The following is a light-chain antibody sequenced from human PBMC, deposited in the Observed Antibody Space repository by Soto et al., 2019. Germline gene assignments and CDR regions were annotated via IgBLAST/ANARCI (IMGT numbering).Light chain of an antibody. CDR2: GAS. CDR3: HQYINWRPGT. J-gene: IGKJ1*01. Sequence: ETVMTQSPATLSVSPGERATLSCRASQTVSSNLAWYQQKPGQAPRLLIYGASTRATGVPARFSGSGSGTEFTLTISSLQSEDFAVYYCHQYINWRPGTFGQGTKVEIK. V-gene: IGKV3-15*01. CDR1: QTVSSN.